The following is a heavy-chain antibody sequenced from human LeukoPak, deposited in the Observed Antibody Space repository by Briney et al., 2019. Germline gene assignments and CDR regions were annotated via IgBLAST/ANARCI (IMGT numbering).Heavy chain of an antibody. J-gene: IGHJ3*01. Sequence: GGSLRLSCAASGFTFSSYGMHWVRQAPGKGLEWVAFIRYDGSNKYYAHSVKGRFTISRDNSKNTLYLQMNSLRAEDTAVYYCAKELGIGAAEEAFDVWGQGTMVTVSS. V-gene: IGHV3-30*02. CDR1: GFTFSSYG. D-gene: IGHD6-13*01. CDR2: IRYDGSNK. CDR3: AKELGIGAAEEAFDV.